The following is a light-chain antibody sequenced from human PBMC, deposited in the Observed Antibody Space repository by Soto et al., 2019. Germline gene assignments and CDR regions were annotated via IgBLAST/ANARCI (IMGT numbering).Light chain of an antibody. CDR3: QQYNNWPPGT. CDR2: GAS. Sequence: EIVMTQSPATLSVSPGERATLSCRASQSVSSNLAWYQQKPAQAPRPLIYGASTRATGITARFSGSGSGTEFTLTISSLQSEDFAVYYCQQYNNWPPGTFGQGTKVEIK. J-gene: IGKJ1*01. CDR1: QSVSSN. V-gene: IGKV3-15*01.